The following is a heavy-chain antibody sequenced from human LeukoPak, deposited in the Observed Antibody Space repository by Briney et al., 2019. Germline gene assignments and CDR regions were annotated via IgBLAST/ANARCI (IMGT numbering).Heavy chain of an antibody. CDR2: IYYSGST. Sequence: KPSGTLSLTCAVSGGSISSSSYYWSWIRQPPGKGLEWIGYIYYSGSTNYNPSLKSRVTISVDTSKNQFSLKLSSVTAADTAVYYCARAQHGGPDDFWSGYANTYYYYYMDVWGKGTTVTVSS. CDR3: ARAQHGGPDDFWSGYANTYYYYYMDV. V-gene: IGHV4-61*01. D-gene: IGHD3-3*01. J-gene: IGHJ6*03. CDR1: GGSISSSSYY.